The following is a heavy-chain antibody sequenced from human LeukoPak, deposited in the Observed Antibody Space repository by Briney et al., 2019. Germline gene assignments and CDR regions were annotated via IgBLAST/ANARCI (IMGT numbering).Heavy chain of an antibody. Sequence: PGRSLRLSCAASGFTFSSYGMHWVRQAPGKGLEWVAVISYDGSNKYYADSVKGRFTISRDNSKNTLYLQMNSLRSDDTAVYFCARDRGDYYFDYWGQGTLVSVSS. CDR2: ISYDGSNK. J-gene: IGHJ4*02. CDR1: GFTFSSYG. CDR3: ARDRGDYYFDY. V-gene: IGHV3-30*03. D-gene: IGHD6-25*01.